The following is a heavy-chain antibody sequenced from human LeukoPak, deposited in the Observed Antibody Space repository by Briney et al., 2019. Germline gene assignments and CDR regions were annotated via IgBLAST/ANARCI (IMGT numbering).Heavy chain of an antibody. V-gene: IGHV4-34*01. CDR2: INHSGST. J-gene: IGHJ4*02. CDR3: AREGGSYYGIDY. D-gene: IGHD1-26*01. CDR1: GGSFSGYY. Sequence: SETLSLTCAVYGGSFSGYYWSWIRQPPGKGLEWIGEINHSGSTNYNPSLKSRVTISVDTSKNQFSLKLSSVTAADTAVYYCAREGGSYYGIDYWGQGTLVTVSS.